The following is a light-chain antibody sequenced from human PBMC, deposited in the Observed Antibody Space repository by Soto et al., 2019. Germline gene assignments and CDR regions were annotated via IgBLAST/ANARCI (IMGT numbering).Light chain of an antibody. CDR3: QQRNIWPPVT. V-gene: IGKV3-11*01. CDR1: QSVSSSH. Sequence: EIVLTQSPGTLSLSPGERATLSCRASQSVSSSHLAWYQHKPGQAPRLLIYGAFNRATGIPARFSGSGSGTDFTLTISSLEPEDSAVYYCQQRNIWPPVTFGHGTRLEIK. CDR2: GAF. J-gene: IGKJ5*01.